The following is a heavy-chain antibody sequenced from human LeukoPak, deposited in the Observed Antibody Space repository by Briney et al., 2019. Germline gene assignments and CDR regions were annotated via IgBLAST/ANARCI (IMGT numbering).Heavy chain of an antibody. Sequence: GGSLRLSCAASGFTFSSYWMSWVRQAPEKGLEWVSSISSSSTYIYYADSVKGRFTISRDNVKNSLYLQINSLRAEDTALYYCARNPPGAYYDSSGHYPAPFDYWGQGTLVTVSS. CDR3: ARNPPGAYYDSSGHYPAPFDY. V-gene: IGHV3-21*01. D-gene: IGHD3-22*01. CDR1: GFTFSSYW. CDR2: ISSSSTYI. J-gene: IGHJ4*02.